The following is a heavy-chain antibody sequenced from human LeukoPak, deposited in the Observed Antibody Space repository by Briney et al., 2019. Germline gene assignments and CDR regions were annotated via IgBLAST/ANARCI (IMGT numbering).Heavy chain of an antibody. Sequence: ASVKVSCKVSGYTLTELSMHWVRQTPGKGLEWMGGFDPEDGETIYAQKFQGRVTMTEDTSTDTAYMELSSLRSEDTAVYYCATTAPWIQLWLNAFDIWGQGTMVTVSS. CDR2: FDPEDGET. V-gene: IGHV1-24*01. CDR1: GYTLTELS. D-gene: IGHD5-18*01. CDR3: ATTAPWIQLWLNAFDI. J-gene: IGHJ3*02.